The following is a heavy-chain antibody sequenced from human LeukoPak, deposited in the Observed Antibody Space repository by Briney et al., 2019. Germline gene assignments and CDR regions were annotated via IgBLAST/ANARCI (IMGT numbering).Heavy chain of an antibody. CDR2: ISSSSSYI. Sequence: SGGSLRLSCAASGFTFSSYSMNWVRQAPGKGLEWVSSISSSSSYIYYADSVKGRFTISRDNAKNSLYLQMNSLRAEDTAVYYCARSLGYSSRRHYFDYWGQGTLVTVSS. J-gene: IGHJ4*02. D-gene: IGHD6-13*01. V-gene: IGHV3-21*01. CDR3: ARSLGYSSRRHYFDY. CDR1: GFTFSSYS.